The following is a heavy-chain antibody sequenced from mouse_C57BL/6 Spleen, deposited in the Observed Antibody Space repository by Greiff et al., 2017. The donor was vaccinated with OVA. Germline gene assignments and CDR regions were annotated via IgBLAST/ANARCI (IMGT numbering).Heavy chain of an antibody. V-gene: IGHV1-72*01. J-gene: IGHJ4*01. CDR3: ARSETTVVAYYAMDY. CDR2: IDPNSGGA. Sequence: QVQLQQPGAELVKPGASVKLSCKASGYTFTSYWMYWVKQRPGRGLEWIGRIDPNSGGAKYNEKFKSKATLTVDKPSSTAYMQLSSLTSEDSAVYYCARSETTVVAYYAMDYWGQGTSVTVSS. D-gene: IGHD1-1*01. CDR1: GYTFTSYW.